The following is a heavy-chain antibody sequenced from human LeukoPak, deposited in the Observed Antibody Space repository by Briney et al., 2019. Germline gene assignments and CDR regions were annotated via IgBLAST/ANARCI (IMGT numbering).Heavy chain of an antibody. D-gene: IGHD1-26*01. CDR1: RFTFSSYG. CDR3: ARSWEWELLGGFDY. CDR2: IWYDGSNK. V-gene: IGHV3-33*01. J-gene: IGHJ4*02. Sequence: GGSLRLSCAASRFTFSSYGMHWVRQAPGKGLEWVAVIWYDGSNKYYADSVKGRFTISRDNSKNTLHLQMNSLRAEDTAVYYCARSWEWELLGGFDYWGQGTLVTVSS.